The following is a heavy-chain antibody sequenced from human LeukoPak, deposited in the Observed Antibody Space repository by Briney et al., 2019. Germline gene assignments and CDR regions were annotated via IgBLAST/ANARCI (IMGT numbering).Heavy chain of an antibody. CDR2: IYSGGNT. CDR1: GFIVSSDY. Sequence: GGSLRLSCAVSGFIVSSDYMSWVRQAPGKGLEWVSVIYSGGNTYYADSVKGRFTISRDTSKNTLYLQMNSLRAEDTAIYYCARGVPYDSWSGPHYSDYWGQGTLVTVSS. V-gene: IGHV3-53*01. J-gene: IGHJ4*02. D-gene: IGHD3-3*01. CDR3: ARGVPYDSWSGPHYSDY.